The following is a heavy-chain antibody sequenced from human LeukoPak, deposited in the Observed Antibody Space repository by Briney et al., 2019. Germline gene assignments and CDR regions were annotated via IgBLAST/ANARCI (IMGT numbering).Heavy chain of an antibody. CDR3: ARQQLVPGGAFDI. Sequence: ASVKVSCKASGYTFTGYYMHWVRQAPGQGLEWMGWINPNSGGTNYAQKFQGRVTMTRDTSISTAYMELSRLRSGDTAVYYCARQQLVPGGAFDIWGQGTMVTVSS. V-gene: IGHV1-2*02. CDR2: INPNSGGT. J-gene: IGHJ3*02. CDR1: GYTFTGYY. D-gene: IGHD6-13*01.